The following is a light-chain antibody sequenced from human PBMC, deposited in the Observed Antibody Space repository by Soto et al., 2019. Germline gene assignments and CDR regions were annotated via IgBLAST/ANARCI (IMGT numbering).Light chain of an antibody. CDR1: SSNIGKNV. J-gene: IGLJ2*01. CDR2: YDD. CDR3: AAWDDSLNGPV. Sequence: QSVLTQPPSVSEAPRQRVTISCSGSSSNIGKNVVNWYQQLPGKAPKLIIYYDDLVPSGVSDRFSGSKSGTSASLAISGLQSDDEADYYCAAWDDSLNGPVFGGGTKVTVL. V-gene: IGLV1-36*01.